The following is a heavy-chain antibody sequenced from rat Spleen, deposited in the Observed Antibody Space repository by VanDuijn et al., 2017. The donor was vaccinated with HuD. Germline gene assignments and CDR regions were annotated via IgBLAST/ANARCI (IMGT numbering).Heavy chain of an antibody. CDR2: INSAGNS. V-gene: IGHV3-3*01. D-gene: IGHD1-2*01. Sequence: EVQLQESGPGLVKPSQSLSLTCSVTGYSITSNYRWNWIRKFPGDKLEWMGCINSAGNSNYNPALKSRISISRDTSKNQFFLQVNSVTTEDTATYYCARWHYYSSYISSWFAYWGQGTLVTVSS. J-gene: IGHJ3*01. CDR3: ARWHYYSSYISSWFAY. CDR1: GYSITSNYR.